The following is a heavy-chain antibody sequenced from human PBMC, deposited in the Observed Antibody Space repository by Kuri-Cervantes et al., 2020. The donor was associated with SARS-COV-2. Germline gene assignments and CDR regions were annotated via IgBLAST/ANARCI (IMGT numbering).Heavy chain of an antibody. CDR2: IDSGGNT. D-gene: IGHD3-10*01. J-gene: IGHJ4*02. CDR1: GFTFSSYG. V-gene: IGHV3-53*01. Sequence: LSLTCAASGFTFSSYGMHWVRQAPGKGLEWVSTIDSGGNTNYADSVKGRFTVSRDNSKNTLHLRMNGLRAEDTAMYYCARVLSWFPDYWGQGTLVTVSS. CDR3: ARVLSWFPDY.